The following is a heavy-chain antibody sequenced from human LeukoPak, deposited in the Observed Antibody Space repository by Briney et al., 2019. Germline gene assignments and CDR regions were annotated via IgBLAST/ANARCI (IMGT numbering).Heavy chain of an antibody. D-gene: IGHD3-10*01. V-gene: IGHV3-48*02. CDR1: GFTFGSYS. Sequence: LSGGSLRLSCAASGFTFGSYSMNWVRQAPGKGLEWVSYISSSSSTIYYADSVKGRFTISRDNAKNSLYLQMNSLRDEDTAAYYCARDAVTMVQGVIIKFDYWGQGTLVTVSS. J-gene: IGHJ4*02. CDR2: ISSSSSTI. CDR3: ARDAVTMVQGVIIKFDY.